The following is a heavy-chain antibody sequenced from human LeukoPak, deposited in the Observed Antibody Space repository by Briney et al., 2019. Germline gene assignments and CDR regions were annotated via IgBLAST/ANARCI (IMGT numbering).Heavy chain of an antibody. CDR2: IYYSGST. V-gene: IGHV4-61*08. CDR3: ARDGSGTVTTSGGPHFDY. J-gene: IGHJ4*02. CDR1: GGSISSGGYY. D-gene: IGHD4-17*01. Sequence: SETLSLTCTVSGGSISSGGYYWSWIRQHPGKGLEWIGYIYYSGSTNYNPSLKSRVTISVDTSKNQFSLKLSSVTAADTAVYYCARDGSGTVTTSGGPHFDYWGQGTLVTVSS.